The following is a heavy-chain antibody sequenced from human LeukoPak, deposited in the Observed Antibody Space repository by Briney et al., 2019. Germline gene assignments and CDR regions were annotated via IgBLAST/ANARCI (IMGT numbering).Heavy chain of an antibody. CDR1: GFTFSSYW. D-gene: IGHD2-21*02. J-gene: IGHJ3*02. V-gene: IGHV3-30*02. Sequence: GGSLRLSCAASGFTFSSYWMHWVRQAPGKGLEWVAFIRYDGSNKYYADSVKGRFTISRDNSKNTLYLQMNSLRAEDTAVYYCAKDWVVTASGAFDIWGQGTMVTVSS. CDR3: AKDWVVTASGAFDI. CDR2: IRYDGSNK.